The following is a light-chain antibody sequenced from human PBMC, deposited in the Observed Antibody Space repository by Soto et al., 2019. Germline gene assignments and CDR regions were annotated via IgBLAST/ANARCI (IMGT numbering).Light chain of an antibody. CDR3: SSYTTISSLDIV. Sequence: QSALTQPASVSGSPGQSITISCTGSTSDIGAYNYVSWYQQIPGNAPKLIIYEVNHRPSGVSNRFSGFKSGSTASLTISRLQGEDEAHYYCSSYTTISSLDIVFGGGTQLTVL. CDR1: TSDIGAYNY. J-gene: IGLJ7*01. V-gene: IGLV2-14*01. CDR2: EVN.